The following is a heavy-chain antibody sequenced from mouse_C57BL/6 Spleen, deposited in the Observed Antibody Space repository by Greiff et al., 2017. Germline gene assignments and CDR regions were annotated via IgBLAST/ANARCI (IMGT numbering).Heavy chain of an antibody. J-gene: IGHJ2*01. CDR1: GYAFTNYL. V-gene: IGHV1-54*01. CDR2: INPGSGGT. Sequence: QVQLKESGAELVRPGTSVKVSCTASGYAFTNYLIDWVKQRPVQGLEWIGVINPGSGGTNYNEKFKGKATLTADKSSSTAYMQLSSLTSEDSGVYFCARDGTNDNWGQGTTLTDSS. CDR3: ARDGTNDN. D-gene: IGHD2-1*01.